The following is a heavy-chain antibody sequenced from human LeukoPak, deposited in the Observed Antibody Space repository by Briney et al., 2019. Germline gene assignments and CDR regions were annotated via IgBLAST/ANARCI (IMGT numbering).Heavy chain of an antibody. D-gene: IGHD3-16*01. CDR2: ISSSSSYI. Sequence: GGSLRLSCAASGFTFSSYSMNWVRQAPGKGLEWVSSISSSSSYIYYADSVKGRFTISRDNAKNSLYLQMNSLRAEDTAVYWCARDQFASSAQYFYYMDVWGKGATVTVSS. J-gene: IGHJ6*03. CDR1: GFTFSSYS. CDR3: ARDQFASSAQYFYYMDV. V-gene: IGHV3-21*01.